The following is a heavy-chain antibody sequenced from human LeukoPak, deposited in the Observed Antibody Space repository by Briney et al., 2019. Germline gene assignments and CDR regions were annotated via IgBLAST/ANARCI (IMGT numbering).Heavy chain of an antibody. CDR3: AREGDKAMVALDY. CDR2: ISSSSGYI. Sequence: GGSLRLSCAASGFTFSTYSMNWVRQAPGKGLEWVSSISSSSGYIYYADSVKGRFTISRDNAKNSLYLQMNSLRAEDTAVYYCAREGDKAMVALDYWGQGTLVTVSS. D-gene: IGHD5-18*01. CDR1: GFTFSTYS. V-gene: IGHV3-21*01. J-gene: IGHJ4*02.